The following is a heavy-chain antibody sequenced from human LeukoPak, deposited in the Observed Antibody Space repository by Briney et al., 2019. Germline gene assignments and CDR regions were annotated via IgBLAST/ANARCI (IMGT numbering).Heavy chain of an antibody. J-gene: IGHJ5*02. V-gene: IGHV4-59*01. D-gene: IGHD3-22*01. CDR1: GGSISSYY. CDR2: IYYSGST. CDR3: ARVTRYYDSSGYYNWFDP. Sequence: PSGTLSLTCTVSGGSISSYYWSWIRQPPGKGLEWIGYIYYSGSTNYNPSLKSRVTISVDTSKNQFSLKLSSVTAADTAVYYCARVTRYYDSSGYYNWFDPWGQGTLVTVSS.